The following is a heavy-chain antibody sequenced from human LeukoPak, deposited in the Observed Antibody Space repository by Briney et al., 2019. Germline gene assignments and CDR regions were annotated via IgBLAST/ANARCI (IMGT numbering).Heavy chain of an antibody. D-gene: IGHD2-2*01. CDR2: IDPDSGVT. V-gene: IGHV1-2*02. J-gene: IGHJ4*02. Sequence: ASVKVSCKASGYTFTGYYMHWVRQAPGQGLEWMGWIDPDSGVTNYAQKFQGRVTMTRDTSIGTAYMDLSRLRSDDTAVYYCARSGMPTSFDYWGQGTLVTVSS. CDR3: ARSGMPTSFDY. CDR1: GYTFTGYY.